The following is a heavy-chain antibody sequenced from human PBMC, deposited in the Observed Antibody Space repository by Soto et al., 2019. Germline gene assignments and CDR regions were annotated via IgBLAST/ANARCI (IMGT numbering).Heavy chain of an antibody. V-gene: IGHV3-33*01. CDR2: IWNDGSNK. J-gene: IGHJ4*02. CDR1: GFTFSSYG. D-gene: IGHD3-3*01. Sequence: QVQLVESGGGVVQPGRSLRLSCAASGFTFSSYGMHWVRQAPGKGLEWVAVIWNDGSNKYYADSVKGRFTISRDNYKNTLYLQMNSLRAEDTAVYYCARDADDFWRGYLPGYWGQGTLVTVSS. CDR3: ARDADDFWRGYLPGY.